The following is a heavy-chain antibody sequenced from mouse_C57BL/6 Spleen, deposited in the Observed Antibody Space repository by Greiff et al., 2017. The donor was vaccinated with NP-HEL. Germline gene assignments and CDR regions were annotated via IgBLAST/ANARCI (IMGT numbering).Heavy chain of an antibody. CDR3: ARHRKGYFDY. J-gene: IGHJ2*01. CDR1: GYTFTSYW. V-gene: IGHV1-69*01. Sequence: QVQLKQPGAELVMPGASVKLSCKASGYTFTSYWMHWVKQRPGQGLEWIGEIDPSDSYTNYNQKFKGKSTLTVDKSSSTAYMQLSSLTSEDSAVYYCARHRKGYFDYWGQGTTLTVSS. CDR2: IDPSDSYT.